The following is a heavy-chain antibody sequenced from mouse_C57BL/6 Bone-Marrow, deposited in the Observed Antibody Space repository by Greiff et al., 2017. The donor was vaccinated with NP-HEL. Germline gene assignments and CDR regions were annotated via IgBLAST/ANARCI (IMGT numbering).Heavy chain of an antibody. J-gene: IGHJ4*01. CDR1: GYTFTSYW. CDR2: IHPSDSDT. V-gene: IGHV1-74*01. D-gene: IGHD2-1*01. Sequence: QVQLQQPGAELVKPGASVNVSCKASGYTFTSYWMHWVKQRPGQGLEWIGRIHPSDSDTNYNQKFKGKATLTVDKSSSTAYMQLSSLTSEDSAVYYCAIERHGNYSYYYAMDYWGQGTSVTVSS. CDR3: AIERHGNYSYYYAMDY.